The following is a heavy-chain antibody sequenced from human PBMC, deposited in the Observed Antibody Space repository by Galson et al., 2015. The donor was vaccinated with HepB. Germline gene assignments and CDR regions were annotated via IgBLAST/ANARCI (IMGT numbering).Heavy chain of an antibody. CDR1: GDSVSSNTAG. V-gene: IGHV6-1*01. D-gene: IGHD3-9*01. Sequence: CAISGDSVSSNTAGWNWIRQSPLRGLEWLGRTYYRSKWYNDYAVSVKSRMTINLDTSKNQFSLQLKSVTPEDTAVYYCARDQSYHDILTGSYSAPYDSWGQGTLVTVSS. CDR3: ARDQSYHDILTGSYSAPYDS. J-gene: IGHJ4*02. CDR2: TYYRSKWYN.